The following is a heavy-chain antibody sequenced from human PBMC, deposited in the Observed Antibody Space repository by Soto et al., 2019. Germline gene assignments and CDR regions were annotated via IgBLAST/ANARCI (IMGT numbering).Heavy chain of an antibody. Sequence: SGGSLRLSCAASGFTFSSYAMHWVRQAPGKGLEWVAVISYDGSNKYYADSVKGRFTISRDNSKNTLYLQMNSLRAEDTAVYYCARVTRGYSYGYNNYWGQGTLVTVSS. CDR1: GFTFSSYA. D-gene: IGHD5-18*01. V-gene: IGHV3-30-3*01. J-gene: IGHJ4*02. CDR3: ARVTRGYSYGYNNY. CDR2: ISYDGSNK.